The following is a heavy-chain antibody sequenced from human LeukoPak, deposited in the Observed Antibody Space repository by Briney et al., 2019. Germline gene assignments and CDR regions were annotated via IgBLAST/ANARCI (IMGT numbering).Heavy chain of an antibody. CDR2: ISSSSIYR. V-gene: IGHV3-21*01. D-gene: IGHD5-18*01. CDR1: GLSFSTYS. CDR3: AKAEYSYGYGPSDYFDY. Sequence: PGGSLRLSCAASGLSFSTYSMNWVRQAPGKGLEWVSSISSSSIYRYYADSVKGRFTISRDNAKKSLYLQMNSLRAEDTAVYYCAKAEYSYGYGPSDYFDYWGQGTLVTVSS. J-gene: IGHJ4*02.